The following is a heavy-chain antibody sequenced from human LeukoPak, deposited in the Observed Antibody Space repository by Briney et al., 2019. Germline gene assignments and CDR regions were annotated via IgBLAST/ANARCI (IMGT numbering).Heavy chain of an antibody. Sequence: GGSLRLSCAASGFTFDDYAMHWVRQAPGKGLEWVSGISWNSGSIGYADSVKGRFTISRDNAKNSLYLQMNSLRAEDTAVYYCARGTIFRGYYYYYMDVWGKGTTVTISS. V-gene: IGHV3-9*01. CDR1: GFTFDDYA. D-gene: IGHD3-9*01. CDR2: ISWNSGSI. J-gene: IGHJ6*03. CDR3: ARGTIFRGYYYYYMDV.